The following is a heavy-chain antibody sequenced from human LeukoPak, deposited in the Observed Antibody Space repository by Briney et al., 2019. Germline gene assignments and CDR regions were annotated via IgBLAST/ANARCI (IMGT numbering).Heavy chain of an antibody. J-gene: IGHJ5*02. CDR1: GFTFSSYG. V-gene: IGHV3-30*02. D-gene: IGHD3-10*01. CDR3: AKGGFYYGSGVGYNWFDP. Sequence: GGSLRLSCAASGFTFSSYGMHWVRQAPGKGLEWVAFIRYDGSNKYYADSVKGRFTISRDNSKNTLYLQMNSLRAEDTAVYYCAKGGFYYGSGVGYNWFDPWGQGTLVTVSP. CDR2: IRYDGSNK.